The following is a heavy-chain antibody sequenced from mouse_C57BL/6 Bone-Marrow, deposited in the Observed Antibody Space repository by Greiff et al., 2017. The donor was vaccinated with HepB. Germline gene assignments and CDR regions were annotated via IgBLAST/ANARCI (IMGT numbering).Heavy chain of an antibody. J-gene: IGHJ3*01. CDR3: ARTAQATWFAY. CDR1: GYTFTSYW. V-gene: IGHV1-53*01. Sequence: QVQLQQPGTELVKPGASVKLSCKASGYTFTSYWMHWVKQRPGQGLEWIGNINPSNGGTNYNEKFKSKATLTVAKSSSTAYMQLSSRTSEASAVYYCARTAQATWFAYWGQGTLVTVSA. D-gene: IGHD3-2*02. CDR2: INPSNGGT.